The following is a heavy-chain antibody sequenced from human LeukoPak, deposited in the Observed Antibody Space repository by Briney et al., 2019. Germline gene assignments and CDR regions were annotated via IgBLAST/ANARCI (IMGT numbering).Heavy chain of an antibody. V-gene: IGHV3-20*01. Sequence: GGSLRLSCAASGFTFDDYGMSWARQAPGKGLEWVSGINWNGGSTGYADSVKGRFTISRDNAKNSLYLQMNSLRAEDTALYHCARSSYSSGFNDAFDIWGQGTMVTVSS. CDR2: INWNGGST. CDR3: ARSSYSSGFNDAFDI. D-gene: IGHD6-19*01. J-gene: IGHJ3*02. CDR1: GFTFDDYG.